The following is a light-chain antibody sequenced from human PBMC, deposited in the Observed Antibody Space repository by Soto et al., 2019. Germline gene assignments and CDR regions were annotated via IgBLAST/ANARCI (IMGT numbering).Light chain of an antibody. CDR1: QGLPDSDGRTH. V-gene: IGKV2D-29*01. Sequence: DIVLTQTPLSLSVTPGQPASISCNSSQGLPDSDGRTHLYWYVQKTGQPPQALIYEVSKRSSGVPDRFSGSGSGTHFTLTMSRVQAEDAGIYYCMQSLQLNTFGGGTKVDIK. CDR3: MQSLQLNT. J-gene: IGKJ4*01. CDR2: EVS.